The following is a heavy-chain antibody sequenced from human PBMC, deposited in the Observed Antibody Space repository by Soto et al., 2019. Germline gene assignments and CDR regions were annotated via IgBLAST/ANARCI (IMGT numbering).Heavy chain of an antibody. CDR1: GGTFSSYA. Sequence: QVHLVQSGAEVKKPGSSVKVSCKASGGTFSSYAISWVRQAPGQGLEWMGGIIPIFGTANYAQKFQGRVTIIADKSTSTAYMELISLRSEDTAVYYCARDAALGDAFDIWGQGTMVTVSS. J-gene: IGHJ3*02. CDR3: ARDAALGDAFDI. CDR2: IIPIFGTA. D-gene: IGHD3-10*01. V-gene: IGHV1-69*06.